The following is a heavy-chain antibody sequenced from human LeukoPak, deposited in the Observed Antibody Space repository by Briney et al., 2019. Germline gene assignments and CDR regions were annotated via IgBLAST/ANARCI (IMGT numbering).Heavy chain of an antibody. J-gene: IGHJ6*02. D-gene: IGHD3-10*01. CDR2: IYYSGST. Sequence: SETLSLTCTVSGGSISSYYWSWIRQPPGKGLEWIGYIYYSGSTNYNPSLKSRVTISVDTSKNQFSLKLSSVTAADTAAYYCARDVGSYYGMDVWGQGTTVTVSS. V-gene: IGHV4-59*01. CDR1: GGSISSYY. CDR3: ARDVGSYYGMDV.